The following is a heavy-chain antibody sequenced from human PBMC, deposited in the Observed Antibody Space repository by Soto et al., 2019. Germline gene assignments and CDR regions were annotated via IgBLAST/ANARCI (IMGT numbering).Heavy chain of an antibody. CDR3: ARDPPHCTNGVCYGPNWFDP. J-gene: IGHJ5*02. D-gene: IGHD2-8*01. CDR1: GGSISSYY. Sequence: QVQLQESGPGLVKPSETLSLTCTVSGGSISSYYWSWIRQPAGKGLEWIGRIYTSGSTNYNPSLKSRATMSVDTPKNQSSLKLSSVTAADTAVYYCARDPPHCTNGVCYGPNWFDPWGQGTLVTVSS. CDR2: IYTSGST. V-gene: IGHV4-4*07.